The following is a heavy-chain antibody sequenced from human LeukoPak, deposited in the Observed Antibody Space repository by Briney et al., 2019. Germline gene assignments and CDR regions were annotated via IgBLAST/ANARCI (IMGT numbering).Heavy chain of an antibody. CDR1: GFTFSSYA. Sequence: PGGSLRLSCAASGFTFSSYAMSWVRQAPGKGLEWVSYISSSSSTIYYADSVKGRFTISRDNAKNSLYLQMNSLRDEDTAVYYCARGLVGYCSSTSCSALFDYWGQGTLVTVSS. CDR2: ISSSSSTI. CDR3: ARGLVGYCSSTSCSALFDY. V-gene: IGHV3-48*02. J-gene: IGHJ4*02. D-gene: IGHD2-2*03.